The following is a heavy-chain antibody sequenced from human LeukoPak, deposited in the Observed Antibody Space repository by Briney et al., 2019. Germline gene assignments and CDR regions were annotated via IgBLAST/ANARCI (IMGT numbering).Heavy chain of an antibody. CDR2: IKGDGSHT. D-gene: IGHD2-21*01. CDR1: GFTSSSFY. J-gene: IGHJ4*02. V-gene: IGHV3-74*01. CDR3: SYDHFDY. Sequence: GGSLRLSCAASGFTSSSFYMEWVRQAPGKGLEWVSRIKGDGSHTAYADSVKGRFTISRDNPKNTLYLQMNYLRVEDTAVYYCSYDHFDYWSRGTLVTVSS.